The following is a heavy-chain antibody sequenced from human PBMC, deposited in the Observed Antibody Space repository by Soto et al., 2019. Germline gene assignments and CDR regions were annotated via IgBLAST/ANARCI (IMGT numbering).Heavy chain of an antibody. D-gene: IGHD2-21*02. CDR1: GFTFSSYA. J-gene: IGHJ5*02. CDR2: ISGSGGST. V-gene: IGHV3-23*01. Sequence: GGSLRLSCAASGFTFSSYAMSWVRQAPGKGLEWVSAISGSGGSTYYADSVKGRFTISRDNSKNTLYLQMNSLRAEDTAVYYCAKDNRIVVVTATQTNWFDPWGQGTLVTVSS. CDR3: AKDNRIVVVTATQTNWFDP.